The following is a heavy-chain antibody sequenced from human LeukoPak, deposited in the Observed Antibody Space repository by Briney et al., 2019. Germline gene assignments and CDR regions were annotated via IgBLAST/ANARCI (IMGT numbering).Heavy chain of an antibody. CDR3: VGDGAGAAGGWFDL. Sequence: GGSLRLSCAASGFTLSSYEMNWVRQAPGKGLEWVSYIGSGGGTSYHADYVKGRFTISRDNAKNSLFLQMKSLRVEDTAVYYCVGDGAGAAGGWFDLWGQGTLVSVSS. CDR2: IGSGGGTS. V-gene: IGHV3-48*03. J-gene: IGHJ5*02. CDR1: GFTLSSYE. D-gene: IGHD6-13*01.